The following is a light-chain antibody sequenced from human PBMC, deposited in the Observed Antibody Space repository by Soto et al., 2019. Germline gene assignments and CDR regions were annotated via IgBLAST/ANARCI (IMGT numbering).Light chain of an antibody. CDR2: EVS. Sequence: QSALTQPASVSGSPGQSITISCTGSNNDVGDYNFVSWFQQHPGKAPKLMIYEVSNRPSGVSNRFSGSKSGSTASLTISGLQPEDEADYYCFSYTSTATLVFGTGTKLTVL. V-gene: IGLV2-14*01. CDR1: NNDVGDYNF. J-gene: IGLJ1*01. CDR3: FSYTSTATLV.